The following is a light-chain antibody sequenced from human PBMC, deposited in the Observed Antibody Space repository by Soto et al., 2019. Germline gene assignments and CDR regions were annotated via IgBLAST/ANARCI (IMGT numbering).Light chain of an antibody. CDR3: QSYDSSLSGVV. Sequence: QSALTQPPSVSGAPGQRDTISCTGSSSNIGAGYDVHWYQQLPGTAPKLLIYGNSNRPSGVPDRFSGSKSGTSASLAITGLQAEDEADYYCQSYDSSLSGVVFGGGTKVTVL. J-gene: IGLJ2*01. CDR1: SSNIGAGYD. CDR2: GNS. V-gene: IGLV1-40*01.